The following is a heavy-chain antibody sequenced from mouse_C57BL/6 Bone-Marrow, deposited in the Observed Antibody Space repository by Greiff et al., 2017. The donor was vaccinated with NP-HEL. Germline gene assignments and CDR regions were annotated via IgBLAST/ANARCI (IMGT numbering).Heavy chain of an antibody. V-gene: IGHV1-52*01. Sequence: QVQLKQPGAELVRPGSSVKLSCKASGYTFTSYWMHWVKQRPIQGLEWIGNIDPSDSETHYNQKFKDKATLTVDKSSSTAYMQLSSLTAEDSAVYYCARASYGGFAYWGQGTLVTVSA. CDR1: GYTFTSYW. D-gene: IGHD1-1*01. J-gene: IGHJ3*01. CDR2: IDPSDSET. CDR3: ARASYGGFAY.